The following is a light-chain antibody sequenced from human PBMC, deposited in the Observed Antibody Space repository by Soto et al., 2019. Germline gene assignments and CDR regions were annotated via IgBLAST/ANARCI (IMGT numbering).Light chain of an antibody. CDR2: EVS. CDR3: SSYTISSTVL. J-gene: IGLJ2*01. V-gene: IGLV2-14*01. Sequence: QSALTQPASVSGSPGQSITISCTGTRSDVGDYNYVSWYQQHPGKAPKLMIYEVSNRPSGISNRFSGSKSGNTASLTISGLQAEDEADYYCSSYTISSTVLFGGGTKLTVL. CDR1: RSDVGDYNY.